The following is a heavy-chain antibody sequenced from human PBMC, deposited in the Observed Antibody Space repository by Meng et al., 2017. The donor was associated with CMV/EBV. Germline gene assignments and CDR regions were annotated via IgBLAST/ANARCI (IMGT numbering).Heavy chain of an antibody. CDR2: ISSSSSYI. J-gene: IGHJ4*02. V-gene: IGHV3-21*01. Sequence: GGSLRLSCAASGFTFSSYSMNWVRQAPGKGLEWVSSISSSSSYIYYADSVKGRFTISRDNAKNSLYLQMNSLRAEDTAAYYCARLLCSSTSCYFDYWGQGTLVTVSS. CDR3: ARLLCSSTSCYFDY. CDR1: GFTFSSYS. D-gene: IGHD2-2*01.